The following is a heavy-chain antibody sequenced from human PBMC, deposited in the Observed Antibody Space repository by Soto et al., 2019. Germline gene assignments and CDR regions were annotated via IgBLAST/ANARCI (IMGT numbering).Heavy chain of an antibody. CDR3: ARAGRGPSGNWFDP. V-gene: IGHV4-30-4*01. Sequence: SETLSLTCTVSGGSISSGDYYWSWIRQPPGKGLEWIGYIYYSGSTYYNPSLKSRVTISVDTSKNQFSLKLSSVTAADTAVYYCARAGRGPSGNWFDPWGQGTLVTVSS. J-gene: IGHJ5*02. D-gene: IGHD3-10*01. CDR2: IYYSGST. CDR1: GGSISSGDYY.